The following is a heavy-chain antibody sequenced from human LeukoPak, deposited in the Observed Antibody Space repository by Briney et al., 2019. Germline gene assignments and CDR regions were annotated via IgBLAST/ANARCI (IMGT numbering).Heavy chain of an antibody. J-gene: IGHJ4*02. CDR1: GGTFSSYA. CDR2: IIPIFGTA. V-gene: IGHV1-69*01. Sequence: SVKVSCKASGGTFSSYAISWVRQAPGQGLEWMGGIIPIFGTANYAQKFQGRVTITADESTSTAYMELSSLRSEETAVYYCALTGVVPAAMLFDYCGQGTLVTVSS. D-gene: IGHD2-2*01. CDR3: ALTGVVPAAMLFDY.